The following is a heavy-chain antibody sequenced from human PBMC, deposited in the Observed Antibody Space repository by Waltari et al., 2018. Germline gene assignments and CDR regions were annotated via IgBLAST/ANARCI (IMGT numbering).Heavy chain of an antibody. CDR2: LNPNSGNT. V-gene: IGHV1-8*02. D-gene: IGHD6-6*01. CDR1: GYSLTDLA. Sequence: QEQLVQSGPEVKKPGASVKVSCQASGYSLTDLAIAWMRQAAGQGLEWMGWLNPNSGNTAYSQSFQGRVTFTADTSINTTYMEMTALTSEDTAVYYCARLVLTSQYEINWLGPWGQGTLVTVSS. J-gene: IGHJ5*02. CDR3: ARLVLTSQYEINWLGP.